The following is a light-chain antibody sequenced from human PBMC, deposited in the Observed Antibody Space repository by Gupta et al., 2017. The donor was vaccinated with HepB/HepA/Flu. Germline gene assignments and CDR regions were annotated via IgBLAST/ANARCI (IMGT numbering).Light chain of an antibody. CDR1: QGIRSW. V-gene: IGKV1-12*01. Sequence: DIQMTQSPSSVSASVGDRVTITCRASQGIRSWLAWYQQKPGKAPKLLIYAASSLQNEVPSRFSGSGSGTDFTLTSRSLQPEDFATYYCQQANTFPPFTFGGGTKVEIK. J-gene: IGKJ4*01. CDR2: AAS. CDR3: QQANTFPPFT.